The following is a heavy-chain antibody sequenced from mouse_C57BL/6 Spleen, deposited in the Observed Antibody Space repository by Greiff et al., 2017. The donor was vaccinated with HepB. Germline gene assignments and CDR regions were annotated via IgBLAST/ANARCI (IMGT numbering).Heavy chain of an antibody. V-gene: IGHV14-3*02. J-gene: IGHJ2*01. CDR3: ARMARK. Sequence: EVQLQQSGAELVKSGATVELYCTASGLNMKDTYMHWLKQWPELGREWIGRIDPPNGNTKYDPKFQGKATITADTSSNTAYQQLRSLTDDDTAVHYRARMARKWGQGTTLTVTS. CDR2: IDPPNGNT. CDR1: GLNMKDTY.